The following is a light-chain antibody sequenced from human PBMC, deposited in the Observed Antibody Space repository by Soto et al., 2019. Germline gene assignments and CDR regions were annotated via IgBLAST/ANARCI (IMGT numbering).Light chain of an antibody. CDR1: QSISSW. V-gene: IGKV1-5*03. CDR3: QQYNDLPWT. CDR2: QAS. Sequence: DIQMTQSPSTLSASVGDRVTITCRASQSISSWLAWYQQEPGKAPKLLIYQASSLESGVPSRFSGSGSWTEFTLTISSLQPDDFATYYCQQYNDLPWTFGQGTKVEIK. J-gene: IGKJ1*01.